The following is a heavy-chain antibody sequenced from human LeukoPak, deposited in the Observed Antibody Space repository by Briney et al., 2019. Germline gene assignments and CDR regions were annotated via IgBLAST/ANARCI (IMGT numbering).Heavy chain of an antibody. CDR2: ISGSGGST. CDR1: GFTFSSYA. CDR3: AKDLFLRYFDWPFDY. J-gene: IGHJ4*02. D-gene: IGHD3-9*01. Sequence: PGGSLRLSCAASGFTFSSYAMSWVRQAPGKGLEWVSAISGSGGSTYYGDSVKGRFTISRDNSKNTLYLQMNSLRAEDTAVYYCAKDLFLRYFDWPFDYWGQGTLVTVSS. V-gene: IGHV3-23*01.